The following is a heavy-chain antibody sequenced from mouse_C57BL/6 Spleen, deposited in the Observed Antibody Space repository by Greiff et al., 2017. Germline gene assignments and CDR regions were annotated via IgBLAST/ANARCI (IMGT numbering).Heavy chain of an antibody. V-gene: IGHV1-15*01. J-gene: IGHJ4*01. CDR3: TRSALFTTVVATSMDY. CDR2: IDPETGGT. D-gene: IGHD1-1*01. CDR1: GYTFTDYE. Sequence: QVHVKQSGAELVRPGASVTLSCKASGYTFTDYEMHWVKQTPVHGLEWIGAIDPETGGTAYNQKFKGKAILTADKSSSTAYMELRSLTSEDSAVYYCTRSALFTTVVATSMDYWGQGTSVTVSS.